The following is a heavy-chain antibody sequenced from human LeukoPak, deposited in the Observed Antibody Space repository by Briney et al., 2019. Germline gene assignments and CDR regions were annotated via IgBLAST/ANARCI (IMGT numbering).Heavy chain of an antibody. V-gene: IGHV1-69*04. J-gene: IGHJ4*02. CDR2: VIPILGIA. CDR1: GGTFSSYA. D-gene: IGHD5-24*01. Sequence: SVKVSCKASGGTFSSYAISWVRQAPGQGLEWMGRVIPILGIANYAQKFQGRVTITADKSTSTAYMELSSLRSEDTAVYYCARERDGYNQGSFDYWGQGTLVTVSS. CDR3: ARERDGYNQGSFDY.